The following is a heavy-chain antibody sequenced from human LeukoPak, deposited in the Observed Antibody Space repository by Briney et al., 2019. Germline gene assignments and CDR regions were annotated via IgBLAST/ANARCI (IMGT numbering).Heavy chain of an antibody. CDR1: GGSISSSNW. CDR3: ARVPLGSSRLRAESEFDY. CDR2: IYYSGST. D-gene: IGHD4-17*01. J-gene: IGHJ4*02. Sequence: SGTLSLTCAVSGGSISSSNWWSWVRQPPGKGLEWIGYIYYSGSTYYNPSLKSRVTISVDTSKNQFSLKLSSVTAADTAVYYCARVPLGSSRLRAESEFDYWGQGTLVTVSS. V-gene: IGHV4-4*02.